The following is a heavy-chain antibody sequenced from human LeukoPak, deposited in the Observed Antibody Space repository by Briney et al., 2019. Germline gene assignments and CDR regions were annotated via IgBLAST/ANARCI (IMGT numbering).Heavy chain of an antibody. CDR1: GFTFRSYS. D-gene: IGHD3-10*01. Sequence: GGSLRLSCAASGFTFRSYSMNWVRQAPGKGLEWVSSISSSSSNIYYADSVKGRFTISRDNAKNSLYLQMNSLRAEDTAVYYCAREGGILWFGELPNYYGMDVWGQGTTVTVSS. CDR2: ISSSSSNI. J-gene: IGHJ6*02. V-gene: IGHV3-21*01. CDR3: AREGGILWFGELPNYYGMDV.